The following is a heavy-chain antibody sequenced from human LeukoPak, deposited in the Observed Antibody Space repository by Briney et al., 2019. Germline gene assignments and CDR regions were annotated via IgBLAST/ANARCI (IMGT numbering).Heavy chain of an antibody. CDR1: GGSISSYY. J-gene: IGHJ4*02. V-gene: IGHV4-59*13. CDR3: ARDSYGYERLLDY. CDR2: IYYSGST. D-gene: IGHD5-24*01. Sequence: SETLSLTCTVSGGSISSYYWSWIRQPPGKGLEWFGYIYYSGSTNYNPSLKSRVPISVDTSKNQFSLKLSSVTAADTAVYYCARDSYGYERLLDYWGQGTLVTVSS.